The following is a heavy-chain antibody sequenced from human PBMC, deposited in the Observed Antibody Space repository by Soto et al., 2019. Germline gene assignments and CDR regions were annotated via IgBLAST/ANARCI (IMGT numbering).Heavy chain of an antibody. D-gene: IGHD1-26*01. J-gene: IGHJ5*02. CDR2: INAGNGNT. V-gene: IGHV1-3*01. CDR1: GYTFTSYA. CDR3: AREGEPQLLYWFEP. Sequence: QVQLVQSGAEVKKPGASVKVSCKASGYTFTSYAMHWVRQAPGQRLEWMGWINAGNGNTKYSQKFQVRVTITRHTSASSAYMELSSLRSKDTAVYYWAREGEPQLLYWFEPWSQGTLVIVSS.